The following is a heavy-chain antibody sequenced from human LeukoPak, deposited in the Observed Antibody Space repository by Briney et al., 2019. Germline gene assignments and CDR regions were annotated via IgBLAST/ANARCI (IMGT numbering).Heavy chain of an antibody. V-gene: IGHV4-34*01. CDR3: TATNYFYGSGSFHKRDS. CDR2: VDHSGRT. J-gene: IGHJ4*02. CDR1: GDSFDNYY. Sequence: SETLSLTCGVYGDSFDNYYWNWIRQFPEKRLEWIGEVDHSGRTTYSPSLQGRVTISVDTSKSQFSLKLNSVTAADTAVYFCTATNYFYGSGSFHKRDSWGQGTLVTVSS. D-gene: IGHD3-10*01.